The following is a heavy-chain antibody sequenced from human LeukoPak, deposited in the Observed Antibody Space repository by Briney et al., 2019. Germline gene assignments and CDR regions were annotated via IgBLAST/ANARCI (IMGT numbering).Heavy chain of an antibody. CDR3: ARQPIYEAYFDF. CDR2: IKHDGSEK. D-gene: IGHD3-16*01. J-gene: IGHJ4*02. Sequence: GGSLRLSCVASGFPFDRYWMSWVRQAPGKGLEWVANIKHDGSEKNFVDSVKGRFTISGDNAENSLFLQMNSLRADDTAVYFCARQPIYEAYFDFWGQGTLVTVSS. V-gene: IGHV3-7*01. CDR1: GFPFDRYW.